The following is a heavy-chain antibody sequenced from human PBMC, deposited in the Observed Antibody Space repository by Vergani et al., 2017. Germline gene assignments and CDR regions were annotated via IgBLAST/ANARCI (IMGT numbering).Heavy chain of an antibody. CDR2: IWYDGSNK. Sequence: VQLVESGGGLVQPGGSLRLSCAASGFTFSSYGMHWVRQAPGKGLEWVAVIWYDGSNKYYADSVKGRFTISRDNSKNTLYLQMNSLRAEDTAVYYCAVLVVPAAMDYYYYMDVWGKGTTVTVSS. J-gene: IGHJ6*03. V-gene: IGHV3-33*01. CDR3: AVLVVPAAMDYYYYMDV. D-gene: IGHD2-2*01. CDR1: GFTFSSYG.